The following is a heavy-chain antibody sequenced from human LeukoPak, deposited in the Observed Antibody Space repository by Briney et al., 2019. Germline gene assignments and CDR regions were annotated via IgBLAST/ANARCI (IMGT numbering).Heavy chain of an antibody. D-gene: IGHD5-18*01. J-gene: IGHJ5*02. CDR1: GGSISSYY. V-gene: IGHV4-59*12. Sequence: SETLSLTCTVSGGSISSYYWSWIRQPPGKGLEWIGYIYYSGSTNYNPSLKSRVTISVDTSKNQFSLKLSSVTAADTAVYYCAREAIQLWLAWFDPWGQGTLVTVSS. CDR2: IYYSGST. CDR3: AREAIQLWLAWFDP.